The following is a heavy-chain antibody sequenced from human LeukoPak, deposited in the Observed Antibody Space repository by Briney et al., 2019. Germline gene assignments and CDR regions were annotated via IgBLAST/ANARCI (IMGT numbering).Heavy chain of an antibody. Sequence: GESLKISCKGSGYSFTSYWIGWVRQMPGEGLEWMGIIYPGDSDTRYSPSFQGQVTISADKSISTAYLQWSSLKASDTAMYYCARFLGRTVTGSYFQHWGQGTLVTVSS. V-gene: IGHV5-51*01. CDR3: ARFLGRTVTGSYFQH. J-gene: IGHJ1*01. CDR2: IYPGDSDT. D-gene: IGHD4-17*01. CDR1: GYSFTSYW.